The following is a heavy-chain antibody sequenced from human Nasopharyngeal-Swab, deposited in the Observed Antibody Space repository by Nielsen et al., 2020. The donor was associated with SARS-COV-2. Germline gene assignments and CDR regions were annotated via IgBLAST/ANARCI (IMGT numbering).Heavy chain of an antibody. D-gene: IGHD1-26*01. CDR1: GGSMSSNRYY. Sequence: GSLRLSCSVSGGSMSSNRYYWGWIRQPPGKGLEWIASIYYSGSTYYNPSLKSRVTMSVDTSKNQFSLKLSSVTAADTAVYYCARLPPLQVGTSTFDYWGQGSLVTVSS. CDR3: ARLPPLQVGTSTFDY. J-gene: IGHJ4*02. CDR2: IYYSGST. V-gene: IGHV4-39*01.